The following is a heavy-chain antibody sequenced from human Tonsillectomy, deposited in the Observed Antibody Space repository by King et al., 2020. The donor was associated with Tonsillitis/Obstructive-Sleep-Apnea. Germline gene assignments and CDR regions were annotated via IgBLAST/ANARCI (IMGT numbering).Heavy chain of an antibody. CDR3: ARLPDPDSSGYHY. CDR2: IYYSGST. J-gene: IGHJ4*02. D-gene: IGHD3-22*01. CDR1: GGSISSSSYY. Sequence: QLQESGPGLVKPSETLSLTCTVSGGSISSSSYYWGWIRQPPGKGLEWIGSIYYSGSTYYNPSLKSQVTISEDTSKNHFSLKLSSLTAADTAVYYCARLPDPDSSGYHYWGQGTLVTVSS. V-gene: IGHV4-39*02.